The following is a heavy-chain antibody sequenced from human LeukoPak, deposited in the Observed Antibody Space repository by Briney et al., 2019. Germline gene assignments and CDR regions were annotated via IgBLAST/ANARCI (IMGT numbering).Heavy chain of an antibody. D-gene: IGHD3-22*01. Sequence: PGGSLRLSCAASGSTFSSYGMNWVRQAPGKGLEWVSYISSSSSTIYYADSVKGRFTISRDNAKNSLYLQMNSLRDEDTAMYYCARGGYYYDSSGSPGRVFDYWGQGSLVTVSS. V-gene: IGHV3-48*02. J-gene: IGHJ4*02. CDR1: GSTFSSYG. CDR2: ISSSSSTI. CDR3: ARGGYYYDSSGSPGRVFDY.